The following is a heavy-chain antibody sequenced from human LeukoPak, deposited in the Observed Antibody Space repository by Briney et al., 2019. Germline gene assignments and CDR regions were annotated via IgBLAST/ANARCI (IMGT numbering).Heavy chain of an antibody. CDR1: GYSISSGYY. CDR2: IYHSGST. D-gene: IGHD5-18*01. Sequence: SETLSLTCTVSGYSISSGYYWGWIRQPPGKGLEWIGSIYHSGSTYYNPSLKSRVTISVDASKNQFSLKLSSVTAADTAVYYCARGGGYSYGVLGAFDIWGQGTMVTVSS. CDR3: ARGGGYSYGVLGAFDI. V-gene: IGHV4-38-2*02. J-gene: IGHJ3*02.